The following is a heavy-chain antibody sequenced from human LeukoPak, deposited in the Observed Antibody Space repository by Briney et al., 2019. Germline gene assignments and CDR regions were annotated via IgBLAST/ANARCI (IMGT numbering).Heavy chain of an antibody. D-gene: IGHD3-10*01. V-gene: IGHV3-30*02. CDR3: ARDSIGGASFDY. Sequence: GGSLRLSCAASGFTFSSYGMHWVRQAPGKGLEWVAFIRYDGCNKYYADSVKGRFTISRDSSKNTLYLQMNSLRAEDTAVYYCARDSIGGASFDYWGQGTLVTVSS. CDR1: GFTFSSYG. J-gene: IGHJ4*02. CDR2: IRYDGCNK.